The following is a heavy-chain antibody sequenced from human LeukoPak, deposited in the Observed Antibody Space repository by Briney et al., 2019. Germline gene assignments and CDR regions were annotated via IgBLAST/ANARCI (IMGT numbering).Heavy chain of an antibody. Sequence: ASVKVSCKASGGTFSSYAISWVRQAPGQGLEWMGRIIPILGIANYAQKFQGRVTITADKSTSTAYMELSSLRSEDTAVYYCARANLSSDCGSTSCYYYYYGMDVWGQGTTVTVSS. CDR3: ARANLSSDCGSTSCYYYYYGMDV. V-gene: IGHV1-69*04. CDR1: GGTFSSYA. J-gene: IGHJ6*02. CDR2: IIPILGIA. D-gene: IGHD2-2*01.